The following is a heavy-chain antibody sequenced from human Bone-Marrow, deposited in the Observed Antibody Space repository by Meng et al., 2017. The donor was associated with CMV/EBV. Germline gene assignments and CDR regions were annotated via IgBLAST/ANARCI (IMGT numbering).Heavy chain of an antibody. D-gene: IGHD3-22*01. V-gene: IGHV4-39*01. J-gene: IGHJ4*02. CDR2: IYYSGST. CDR3: ARPSYYYDSSGYFFDY. Sequence: SETLSLTCTVSGGSISSSSYYWGWIRQPPGKGLEWIGSIYYSGSTYYNPSLKRRVTISVDTSKNQFPLKLSSVTAADTAVYYCARPSYYYDSSGYFFDYWGQGTLVTVSS. CDR1: GGSISSSSYY.